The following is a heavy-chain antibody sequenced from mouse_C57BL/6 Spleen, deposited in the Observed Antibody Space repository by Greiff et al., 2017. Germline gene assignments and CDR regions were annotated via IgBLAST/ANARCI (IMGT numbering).Heavy chain of an antibody. Sequence: VQLQQPGAELVMPGASVKLSCKASGYTFTSYWMHWVKERPGQGLEWIGEIDPSDSYTNYNQQFKGKSTLTVDKSSSTAYMQLSSLTSEDSAVYYCARSVYDGYLDDWGQGTTLTVSS. V-gene: IGHV1-69*01. CDR2: IDPSDSYT. J-gene: IGHJ2*01. CDR1: GYTFTSYW. CDR3: ARSVYDGYLDD. D-gene: IGHD2-3*01.